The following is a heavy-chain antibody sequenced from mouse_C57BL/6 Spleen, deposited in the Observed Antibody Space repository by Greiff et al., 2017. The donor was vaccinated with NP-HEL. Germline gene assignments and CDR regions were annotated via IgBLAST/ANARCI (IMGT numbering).Heavy chain of an antibody. D-gene: IGHD5-1-1*01. CDR1: GFNIKDYY. CDR2: IDPEDGET. CDR3: ARKDLGDTGLDY. Sequence: EVKLQESGAELVKPGASVKLSCTASGFNIKDYYMHWVKQRTEQGLEWIGRIDPEDGETKYAPKFQGKATITADTSYSTAYLQLSSLTSEDTAVYYCARKDLGDTGLDYWGQGTPLTVSS. V-gene: IGHV14-2*01. J-gene: IGHJ2*01.